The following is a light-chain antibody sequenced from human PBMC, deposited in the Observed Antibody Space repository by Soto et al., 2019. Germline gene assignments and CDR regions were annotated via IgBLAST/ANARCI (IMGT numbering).Light chain of an antibody. Sequence: IPLTQSPSSLSASVGDRVTLTFRASQAISSYLAWYQQKPGKAPKLLIYAASTLQSGVPSRFSGSGSGTDFTLTISSLQPEDFATYYCQELNSYPRTFGQGTRLEI. V-gene: IGKV1-9*01. CDR1: QAISSY. J-gene: IGKJ5*01. CDR3: QELNSYPRT. CDR2: AAS.